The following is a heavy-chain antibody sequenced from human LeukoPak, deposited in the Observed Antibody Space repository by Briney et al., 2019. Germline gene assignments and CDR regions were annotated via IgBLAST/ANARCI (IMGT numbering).Heavy chain of an antibody. V-gene: IGHV3-9*01. D-gene: IGHD3-22*01. CDR3: AKDTEEYYYDSSGYYPAPTNGMDV. J-gene: IGHJ6*02. CDR2: ISWNSGSI. Sequence: GGSLRLSCAASGFTFSSYAMSWVRQAPGKGLEWVSGISWNSGSIGYADSVKGRFTISRDNAKNSLYLQMNSLRAEDTALYYCAKDTEEYYYDSSGYYPAPTNGMDVWGQGTTVTVSS. CDR1: GFTFSSYA.